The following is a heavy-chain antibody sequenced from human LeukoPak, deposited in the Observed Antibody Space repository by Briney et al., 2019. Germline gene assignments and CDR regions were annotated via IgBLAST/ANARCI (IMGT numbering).Heavy chain of an antibody. Sequence: PSQTLSLTCTVSGGSISSGGYYWSWIRQPPGKGLEWIGYIYHSGSTYYNPSLKSRVTISVDRSKNQFSLKLSSVTAADTAVYYCARGYSSSWYVAGGTYYFDYWGQGTLVTVSS. CDR2: IYHSGST. CDR1: GGSISSGGYY. D-gene: IGHD6-13*01. V-gene: IGHV4-30-2*01. CDR3: ARGYSSSWYVAGGTYYFDY. J-gene: IGHJ4*02.